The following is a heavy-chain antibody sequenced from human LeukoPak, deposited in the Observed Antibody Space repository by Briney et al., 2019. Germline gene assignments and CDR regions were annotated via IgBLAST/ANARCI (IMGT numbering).Heavy chain of an antibody. CDR1: GGSISSGGYY. D-gene: IGHD6-6*01. V-gene: IGHV4-30-2*01. J-gene: IGHJ5*02. CDR3: AKYSSSSGTGWFDP. Sequence: SQTLSLTCTVSGGSISSGGYYWSWIRQPPGKGLEWIGYIYYDGTTYDNPSLKSRVTISVDRSKNQFSLKLYSVTAADTAVYYCAKYSSSSGTGWFDPWGQGTLVTVSS. CDR2: IYYDGTT.